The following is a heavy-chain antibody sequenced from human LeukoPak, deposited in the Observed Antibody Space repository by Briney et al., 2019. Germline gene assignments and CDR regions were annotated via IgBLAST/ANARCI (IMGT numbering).Heavy chain of an antibody. V-gene: IGHV4-34*01. D-gene: IGHD3-9*01. CDR1: GGSFSGYY. J-gene: IGHJ4*02. Sequence: SETLSLTCAVYGGSFSGYYWSWIRQPPGKGLEWIGEINHSGSTNYNPSLKSRVTISVDTSKNQFSLKLSSVTAADTAAYYCARGGLIRYFGRYFDYWGQGTLVTVSS. CDR2: INHSGST. CDR3: ARGGLIRYFGRYFDY.